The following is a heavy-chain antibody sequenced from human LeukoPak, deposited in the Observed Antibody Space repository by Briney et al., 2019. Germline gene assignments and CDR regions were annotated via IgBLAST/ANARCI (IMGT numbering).Heavy chain of an antibody. CDR3: VRGNFGPAQWFDP. J-gene: IGHJ5*02. Sequence: GGSLRLSCAASGFTFDDYAMHWVRQVPGKGLEWVSGISWNSGSTGYAGSVKGRFTMSRDNTKNSLYLRMNSLTPDDTALYYCVRGNFGPAQWFDPWGQGTLVTVSS. V-gene: IGHV3-9*01. CDR1: GFTFDDYA. CDR2: ISWNSGST. D-gene: IGHD3/OR15-3a*01.